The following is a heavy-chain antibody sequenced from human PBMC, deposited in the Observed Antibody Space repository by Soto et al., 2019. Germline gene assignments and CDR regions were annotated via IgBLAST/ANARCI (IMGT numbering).Heavy chain of an antibody. CDR3: ARGSWDDVTGHYYMDV. CDR2: TYYRSKWYI. CDR1: GDSVSRNSAA. J-gene: IGHJ6*03. Sequence: SQTLSLTCASSGDSVSRNSAAWNWIRQTPSRGLEWLGRTYYRSKWYINYAVSVKSRITVNPDTSKNQFPLQLNSVTPEDTAVYYCARGSWDDVTGHYYMDVWGKGTTVTVSS. D-gene: IGHD1-1*01. V-gene: IGHV6-1*01.